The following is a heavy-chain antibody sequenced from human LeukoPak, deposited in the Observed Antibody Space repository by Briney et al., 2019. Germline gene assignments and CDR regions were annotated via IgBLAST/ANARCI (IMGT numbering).Heavy chain of an antibody. Sequence: GGFLRLSCAASGFTFSSYWMHWVRQAPGKGLVWVSRINSDGSSITYADSVKGRFSISRDNAKNTLYLQMNGLRVEDTAVYYCAREGRVSGYDFDCWGQGTLVTVSS. CDR2: INSDGSSI. V-gene: IGHV3-74*03. CDR1: GFTFSSYW. CDR3: AREGRVSGYDFDC. J-gene: IGHJ4*02. D-gene: IGHD5-12*01.